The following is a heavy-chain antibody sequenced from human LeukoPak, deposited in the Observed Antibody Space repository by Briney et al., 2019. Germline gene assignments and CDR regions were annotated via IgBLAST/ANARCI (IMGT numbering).Heavy chain of an antibody. CDR2: FYHSGGT. CDR3: ARGYSSGWNGRVAFDP. Sequence: PSETLSLTCSVSGASVSSYYWNWIRQPPGKGLEWIGFFYHSGGTHYNPSLKSRVTISLDTSKSQVSLNLNSVTAADTAVYYCARGYSSGWNGRVAFDPWGQGTLVTVSS. V-gene: IGHV4-59*02. D-gene: IGHD6-19*01. CDR1: GASVSSYY. J-gene: IGHJ5*02.